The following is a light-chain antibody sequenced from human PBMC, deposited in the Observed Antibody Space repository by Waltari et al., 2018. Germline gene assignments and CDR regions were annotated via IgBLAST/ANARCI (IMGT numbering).Light chain of an antibody. CDR3: QSYDTSLSVV. CDR2: GSS. Sequence: QSVLTQPPSVSGAPGQRVTISCTGRGSTIGAGYDVPWYQHLPRAAPKLLIYGSSSRPLGVPDRFFGSTSGTSASLANTGLQAEDEGDYYCQSYDTSLSVVFGGGTKLTVL. J-gene: IGLJ3*02. V-gene: IGLV1-40*01. CDR1: GSTIGAGYD.